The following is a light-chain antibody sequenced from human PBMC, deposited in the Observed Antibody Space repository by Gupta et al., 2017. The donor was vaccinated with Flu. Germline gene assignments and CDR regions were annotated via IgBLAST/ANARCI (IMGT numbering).Light chain of an antibody. CDR3: QQYNSYSWT. CDR2: KAS. CDR1: QSISSW. V-gene: IGKV1-5*03. J-gene: IGKJ1*01. Sequence: PSTLSASVGDRVTIACRASQSISSWLAWYQQKPGKAPKLLIYKASSLESGVPSRFSGSGSGTEFTLTISSLQPDDFATYYCQQYNSYSWTFGQGTKVEIK.